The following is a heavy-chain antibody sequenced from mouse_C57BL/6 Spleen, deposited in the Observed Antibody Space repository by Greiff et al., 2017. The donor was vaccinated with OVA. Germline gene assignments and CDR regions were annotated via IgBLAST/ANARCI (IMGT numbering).Heavy chain of an antibody. D-gene: IGHD1-1*01. V-gene: IGHV1-62-2*01. CDR2: FYPGSGSI. J-gene: IGHJ3*01. CDR1: GYTFTEYT. Sequence: QVQLQQSGAELVKPGASVKLSCKASGYTFTEYTIHWVKQRSGQGLEWIGWFYPGSGSIKYNEKFKDKATLTADKSSSTVYMELSRLTSEDSAVYFGARHEYPGEDYYYDPFAYWGQGTRVTVSA. CDR3: ARHEYPGEDYYYDPFAY.